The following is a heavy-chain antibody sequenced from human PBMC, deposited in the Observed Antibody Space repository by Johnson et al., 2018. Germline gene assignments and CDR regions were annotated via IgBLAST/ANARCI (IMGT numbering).Heavy chain of an antibody. V-gene: IGHV3-30*18. CDR2: ISYDGSNK. CDR1: GFTFSSYG. Sequence: QVQLVESGGGVVQPGRSLRLSCAASGFTFSSYGMHWVRQAPGKGLEWVAVISYDGSNKYYADAVKGRFTISRDNSKNTLYLQMKSLRDEDTAGYYCAKDGVGYSYGQYYYMDVWGKGTTVTVSS. J-gene: IGHJ6*03. CDR3: AKDGVGYSYGQYYYMDV. D-gene: IGHD5-18*01.